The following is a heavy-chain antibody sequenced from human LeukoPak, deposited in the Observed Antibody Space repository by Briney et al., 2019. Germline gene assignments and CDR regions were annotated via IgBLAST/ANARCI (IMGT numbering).Heavy chain of an antibody. Sequence: GGSLRLSCAASGFTFSSYSMNWVRQAPGKGLEWVSYISSSSSTIYYADSVKGRFTISRDNAKNSLYLQMNSLRAEDTAVYYCARVRVNDYVGYYMDVWGKGTTVTISS. CDR2: ISSSSSTI. V-gene: IGHV3-48*04. J-gene: IGHJ6*03. CDR1: GFTFSSYS. CDR3: ARVRVNDYVGYYMDV. D-gene: IGHD4-17*01.